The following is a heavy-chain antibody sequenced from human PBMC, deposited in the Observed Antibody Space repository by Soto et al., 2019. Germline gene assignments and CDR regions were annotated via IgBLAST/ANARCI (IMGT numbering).Heavy chain of an antibody. V-gene: IGHV1-69*02. CDR1: GGTFSSYT. Sequence: QVQLVQSGAEVKKPGSSVKVSCKASGGTFSSYTISWVRQAPGQGLEWMGRIIPILGIANYAQKFQGRVTITADKSTSTAYMELSSLRSEYTAVYYCARGGDSSSWYYFDYWGQGTLVTVSS. CDR3: ARGGDSSSWYYFDY. D-gene: IGHD6-13*01. CDR2: IIPILGIA. J-gene: IGHJ4*02.